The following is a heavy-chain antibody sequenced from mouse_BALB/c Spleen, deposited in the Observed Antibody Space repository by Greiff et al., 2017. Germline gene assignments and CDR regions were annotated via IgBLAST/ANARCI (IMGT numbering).Heavy chain of an antibody. CDR2: IWGDGST. J-gene: IGHJ4*01. Sequence: QVQLKESGPGLVAPSQSLSITCTVSGFSITGYGVNWVRQPPGKGLEWLGMIWGDGSTDYNSALKSRLSISKDNSKSQVFLKMNSLQTDDTARYYCARDPPYAMDYWGQGTSVTVSS. V-gene: IGHV2-6-7*01. CDR3: ARDPPYAMDY. CDR1: GFSITGYG.